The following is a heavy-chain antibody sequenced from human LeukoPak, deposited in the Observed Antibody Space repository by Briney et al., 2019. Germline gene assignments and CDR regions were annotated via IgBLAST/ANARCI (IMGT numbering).Heavy chain of an antibody. CDR3: AGGTYDFWSGYSTHTGYNWFDP. D-gene: IGHD3-3*01. CDR1: GGSFSGYY. Sequence: SETLSLTCAVYGGSFSGYYWSWIRQPPGKGLEWIGEINHSGSTNYNPSLKSRVTISVDTSKNQFSLKLSSVTAADTAVYYCAGGTYDFWSGYSTHTGYNWFDPWGQGTLVTVSS. CDR2: INHSGST. J-gene: IGHJ5*02. V-gene: IGHV4-34*01.